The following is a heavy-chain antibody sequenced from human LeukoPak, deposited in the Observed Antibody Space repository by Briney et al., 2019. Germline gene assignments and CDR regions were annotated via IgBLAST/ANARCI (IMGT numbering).Heavy chain of an antibody. J-gene: IGHJ6*02. CDR3: ARDGYNFNYYYGMDV. CDR2: INPSGGST. CDR1: GYTFTGYY. V-gene: IGHV1-46*01. Sequence: ASVKVSCKASGYTFTGYYMHWVRQAPGQGLEWMGIINPSGGSTSYAQKFQGRVTMTRDTSTSTVYMELSSLRSEDTAVYYCARDGYNFNYYYGMDVWGQGTTVTVSS. D-gene: IGHD5-24*01.